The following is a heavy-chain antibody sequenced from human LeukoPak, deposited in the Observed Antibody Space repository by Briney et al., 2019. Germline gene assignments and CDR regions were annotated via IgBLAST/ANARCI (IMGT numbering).Heavy chain of an antibody. D-gene: IGHD2-21*02. CDR3: ARARIAYCGGDCYGAFDY. V-gene: IGHV1-8*01. Sequence: ASVKVSCKASGYTFTSYYMHWVRQAPGQGLEWMGWMNPNSGNTGYAQKFQGRVTMTRNTSISTAYMELSSLRSEDTAVYYCARARIAYCGGDCYGAFDYWGQGTLVTVSS. J-gene: IGHJ4*02. CDR2: MNPNSGNT. CDR1: GYTFTSYY.